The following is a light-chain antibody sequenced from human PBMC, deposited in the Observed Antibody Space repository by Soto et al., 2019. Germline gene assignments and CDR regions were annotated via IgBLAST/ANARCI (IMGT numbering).Light chain of an antibody. CDR3: QRYDNLPIT. J-gene: IGKJ5*01. Sequence: DIQMTQSPSSLSTSVVDRVTITCQASQDISNYLNWYQQKQGQPPKLLIYDASNLETGVPSRFSGSGSGTDFTFTISSLQPEDIATYYCQRYDNLPITFGHGTRLEIK. CDR2: DAS. V-gene: IGKV1-33*01. CDR1: QDISNY.